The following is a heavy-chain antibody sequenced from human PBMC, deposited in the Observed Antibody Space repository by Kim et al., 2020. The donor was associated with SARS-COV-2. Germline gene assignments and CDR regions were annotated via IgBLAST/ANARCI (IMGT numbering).Heavy chain of an antibody. CDR2: IYYSGST. CDR3: ARANGKTQKLWFGSSGRYYFDY. CDR1: GGSISSGGYY. D-gene: IGHD3-10*01. J-gene: IGHJ4*02. V-gene: IGHV4-31*03. Sequence: SETLSLTCTVSGGSISSGGYYWSWIRQHPGKGLEWIGYIYYSGSTYYNPSLKSRVTISVDTSKNQFSLKLSSVTAADTAVYYCARANGKTQKLWFGSSGRYYFDYWGQGTLVTVSS.